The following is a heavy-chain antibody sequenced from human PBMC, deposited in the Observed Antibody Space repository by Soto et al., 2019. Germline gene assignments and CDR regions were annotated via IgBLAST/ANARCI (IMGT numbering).Heavy chain of an antibody. J-gene: IGHJ4*02. CDR2: IYYSGST. D-gene: IGHD2-2*01. CDR1: GGSISSGGYS. V-gene: IGHV4-31*03. Sequence: SETLSLTCTVSGGSISSGGYSWTWIRQHPGKGLEWIGYIYYSGSTYYNPSLKRRVTISVDTSKNQFSLKLSSVTAADTAVYYCARVGVVYCSSTRCPCYIDFWGKGTLVTVSS. CDR3: ARVGVVYCSSTRCPCYIDF.